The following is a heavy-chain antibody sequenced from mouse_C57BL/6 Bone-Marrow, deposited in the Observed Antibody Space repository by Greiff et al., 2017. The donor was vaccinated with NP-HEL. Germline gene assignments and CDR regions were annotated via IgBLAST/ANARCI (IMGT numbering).Heavy chain of an antibody. CDR2: IWGVGST. Sequence: VQRVESGPGLVAPSQSLSITCTVSGFSLTSYGVDWVRQSPGKGLEWLGVIWGVGSTNYNSALKSRLSISKDNSKSQVFLKMNSLQTDDTAMYYCASPLDSSGYVRFAYWGQGTLVTVSA. CDR3: ASPLDSSGYVRFAY. J-gene: IGHJ3*01. V-gene: IGHV2-6*01. D-gene: IGHD3-2*02. CDR1: GFSLTSYG.